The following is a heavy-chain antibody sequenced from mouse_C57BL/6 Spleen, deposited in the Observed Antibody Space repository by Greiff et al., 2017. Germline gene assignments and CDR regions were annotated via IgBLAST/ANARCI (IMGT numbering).Heavy chain of an antibody. V-gene: IGHV1-26*01. D-gene: IGHD2-5*01. Sequence: VQLQQSGPELVKPGASVKISCKASGYTFTDYYMNWVKQSHGKSLEWIGDINPNNGGTSYNQKFKGKATLTVDKSSSTAYMELRSLTSEDSAVDYCAEYSNYGAMDYWGQGTSVTVSS. CDR1: GYTFTDYY. CDR2: INPNNGGT. CDR3: AEYSNYGAMDY. J-gene: IGHJ4*01.